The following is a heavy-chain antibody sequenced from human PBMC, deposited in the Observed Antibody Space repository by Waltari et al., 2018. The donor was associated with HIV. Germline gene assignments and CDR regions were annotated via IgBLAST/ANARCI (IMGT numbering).Heavy chain of an antibody. CDR1: GFDFTKYW. D-gene: IGHD3-22*01. CDR2: IKSKQSGGTV. V-gene: IGHV3-15*01. J-gene: IGHJ4*02. Sequence: EVQLVESGGGLVKPGESLRVSCAASGFDFTKYWMSWFRQAPEKGLEWVGRIKSKQSGGTVDYAAPVKGRFTISRDDSKNMMYLQMDSLESEDTAVYYCTTGSSGAEDYWGQGTLVTVSS. CDR3: TTGSSGAEDY.